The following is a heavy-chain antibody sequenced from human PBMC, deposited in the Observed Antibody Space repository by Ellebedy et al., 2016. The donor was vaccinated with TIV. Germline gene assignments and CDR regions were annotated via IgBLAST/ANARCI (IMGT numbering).Heavy chain of an antibody. CDR1: GFTFSSYA. J-gene: IGHJ4*02. CDR2: ISGSGGST. CDR3: AKDLAQKRFGLTLLLGYFDS. Sequence: GESLKISXAASGFTFSSYAMSWVRQAPGKGLEWVSAISGSGGSTYYADSVKGRFTISRDNSKNTLYLQMNSLRAEDTAVYYCAKDLAQKRFGLTLLLGYFDSWGQGTLVTVSS. D-gene: IGHD2/OR15-2a*01. V-gene: IGHV3-23*01.